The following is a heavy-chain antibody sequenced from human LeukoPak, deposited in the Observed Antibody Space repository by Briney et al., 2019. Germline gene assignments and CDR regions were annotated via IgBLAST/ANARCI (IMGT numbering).Heavy chain of an antibody. CDR1: GDSISNGVKY. Sequence: SETLSLTCTVSGDSISNGVKYWSWIRQHPGRGLEWIGYIYYSGSTNYNPSLKSRVTISVDTSKNQFSLKLSSVTAADTAEYYCARVYPQLVFDYWGQGTLVTVSS. CDR2: IYYSGST. CDR3: ARVYPQLVFDY. J-gene: IGHJ4*02. D-gene: IGHD1-26*01. V-gene: IGHV4-61*08.